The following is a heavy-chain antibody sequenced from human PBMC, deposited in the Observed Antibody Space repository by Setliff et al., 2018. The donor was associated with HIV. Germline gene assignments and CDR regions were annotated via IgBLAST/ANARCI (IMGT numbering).Heavy chain of an antibody. CDR2: IYHNGVA. CDR1: GDSITCRW. CDR3: ARHICGTTACYAVDV. Sequence: PSETLSLTCTVSGDSITCRWLSWIRQPPGKGLEWTGNIYHNGVANYNPSLKSRLTISVDTSKNQVSLTLSSVTPADTAVYYCARHICGTTACYAVDVWGPGTMVTVSS. D-gene: IGHD2-2*01. V-gene: IGHV4-59*11. J-gene: IGHJ3*01.